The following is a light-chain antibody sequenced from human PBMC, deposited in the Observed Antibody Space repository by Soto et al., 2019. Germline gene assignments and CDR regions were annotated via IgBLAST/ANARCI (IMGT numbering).Light chain of an antibody. CDR2: EDN. J-gene: IGLJ3*02. CDR1: GGSIANHY. CDR3: QSFDSTSVV. V-gene: IGLV6-57*04. Sequence: NFMLTQPHSVSESPGKTVTNSCTRSGGSIANHYVQWYQQRPGSAPTTVIYEDNQRPSGVPDRFSGSIDSSSNSASLTLSGLKTEDEADYYCQSFDSTSVVFGGGTKLTVL.